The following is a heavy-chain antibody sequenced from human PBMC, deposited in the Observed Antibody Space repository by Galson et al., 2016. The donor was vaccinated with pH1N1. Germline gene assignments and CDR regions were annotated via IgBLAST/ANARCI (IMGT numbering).Heavy chain of an antibody. CDR3: APMLYGDNLNNFDY. J-gene: IGHJ4*02. V-gene: IGHV2-70*01. Sequence: PALVKPTQTLTLTCTFSAFSLSTSGMCVSWIRQPPGKALEWLALIDWDDDKYYSTSLKTRLAISKDTSKTQVVLKMTNMDPVDTATYYCAPMLYGDNLNNFDYWGQGTLVTVSS. CDR2: IDWDDDK. D-gene: IGHD4-23*01. CDR1: AFSLSTSGMC.